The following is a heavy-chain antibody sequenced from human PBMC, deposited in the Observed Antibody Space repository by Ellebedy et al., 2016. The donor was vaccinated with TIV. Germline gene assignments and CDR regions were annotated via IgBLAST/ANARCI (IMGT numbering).Heavy chain of an antibody. CDR1: GASINRYY. V-gene: IGHV4-59*01. D-gene: IGHD6-19*01. J-gene: IGHJ4*02. CDR2: ISYRGTT. CDR3: ARGIGESSGWLDK. Sequence: MPSETLSLTCNVSGASINRYYWSWIRQSPGKGLEWIGYISYRGTTNSNPSLKSRVTISRDTSKTHFSLRLSSVTAADTGMYYCARGIGESSGWLDKWGQGTLVTVSS.